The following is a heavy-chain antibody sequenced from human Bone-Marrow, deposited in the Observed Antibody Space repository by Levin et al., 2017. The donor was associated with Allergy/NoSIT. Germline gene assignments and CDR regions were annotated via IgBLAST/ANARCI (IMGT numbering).Heavy chain of an antibody. D-gene: IGHD1-1*01. V-gene: IGHV3-74*01. J-gene: IGHJ3*02. CDR3: ARDTGDWKPSGTLDI. CDR1: GFNFNDYW. Sequence: GESLKISCAVFGFNFNDYWMHWVRQVPGKGLEWVGRVNYEGSSTNYADSVKGRFTISRDNARDTLHLHMSRLTDDDTAVYYCARDTGDWKPSGTLDIWGQGTLVTVSS. CDR2: VNYEGSST.